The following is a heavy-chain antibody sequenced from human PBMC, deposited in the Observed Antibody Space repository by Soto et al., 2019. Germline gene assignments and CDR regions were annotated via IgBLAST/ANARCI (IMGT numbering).Heavy chain of an antibody. J-gene: IGHJ6*02. D-gene: IGHD2-15*01. V-gene: IGHV3-48*03. CDR1: GFTFSSYE. CDR3: ASRPGYCSGGSRYAYGMDV. Sequence: GGSLRLSCAASGFTFSSYEMNWVRQAPGKGLEWVSYISSSGSTIYYADSVKGRFTISRDNAKNSLYLQMNSLRAEDTAVYYCASRPGYCSGGSRYAYGMDVWGQGTTVTVSS. CDR2: ISSSGSTI.